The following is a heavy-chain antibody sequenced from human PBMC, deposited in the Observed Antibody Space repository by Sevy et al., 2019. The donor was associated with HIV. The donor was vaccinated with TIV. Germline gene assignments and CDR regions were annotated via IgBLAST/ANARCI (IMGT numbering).Heavy chain of an antibody. CDR3: ARAYGDYVGGYYFDY. Sequence: GGSLRLSCAASGFTFSLYSLNWVRQAPGKGLEWVSSITRSSSYIYYTDSVKGRFTISRDNAKNSLYVQMNGLRVEETAVYYCARAYGDYVGGYYFDYWGQGALVTVSS. V-gene: IGHV3-21*01. J-gene: IGHJ4*02. D-gene: IGHD4-17*01. CDR2: ITRSSSYI. CDR1: GFTFSLYS.